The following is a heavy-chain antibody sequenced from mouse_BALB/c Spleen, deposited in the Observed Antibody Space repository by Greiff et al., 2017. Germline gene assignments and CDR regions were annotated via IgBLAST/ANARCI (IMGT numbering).Heavy chain of an antibody. CDR3: ARSSAGYGSSYSAMDY. D-gene: IGHD1-1*01. J-gene: IGHJ4*01. CDR2: ISSGGGNT. CDR1: GFTFSSYT. Sequence: EVKLMESGGGLVKPGGSLKLSCAASGFTFSSYTMSWVRQTPEKRLEWVATISSGGGNTYYPDSVKGRFTISRDNAKNNLYLQMSSLRSEDTALYYCARSSAGYGSSYSAMDYWGQGTSVTVSS. V-gene: IGHV5-9*03.